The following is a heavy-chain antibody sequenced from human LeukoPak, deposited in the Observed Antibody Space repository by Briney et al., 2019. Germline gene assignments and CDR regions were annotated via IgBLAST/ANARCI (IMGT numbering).Heavy chain of an antibody. CDR3: VKIVRSGYYYYFDH. D-gene: IGHD3-22*01. V-gene: IGHV1-2*02. Sequence: ASVKVSCKASGYTFTDYYMHWVRQAPGQGLEWMGWINPNSGGTYYAKQFQGRVTMTRDTSISTDYMELSRLASEDTAVFYCVKIVRSGYYYYFDHWGQGTLVTVSS. CDR2: INPNSGGT. CDR1: GYTFTDYY. J-gene: IGHJ4*02.